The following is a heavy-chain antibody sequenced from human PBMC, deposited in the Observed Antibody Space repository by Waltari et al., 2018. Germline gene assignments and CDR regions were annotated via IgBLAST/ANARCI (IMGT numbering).Heavy chain of an antibody. CDR3: AREPSPDSSGYFYYYMDV. V-gene: IGHV3-74*01. J-gene: IGHJ6*03. CDR2: INSDGSGT. CDR1: GFTFSRYW. Sequence: EVQLVESGGGLVQPGGSLRLSCAASGFTFSRYWMHGVRQAPGNGLVWVSSINSDGSGTIYADSVKGRFTISRDNAKNTLYLQLNSLRVEDTAVYYCAREPSPDSSGYFYYYMDVWGKGTTVTVSS. D-gene: IGHD3-22*01.